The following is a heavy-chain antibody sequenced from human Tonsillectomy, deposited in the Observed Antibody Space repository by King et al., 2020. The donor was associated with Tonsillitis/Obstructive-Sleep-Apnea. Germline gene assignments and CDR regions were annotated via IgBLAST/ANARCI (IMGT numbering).Heavy chain of an antibody. J-gene: IGHJ5*02. CDR1: GYTFTKSG. CDR2: ISVYNGNT. V-gene: IGHV1-18*01. Sequence: QLVQSGAEVKKPGASVKVSCKTSGYTFTKSGISWARQAPGQGLEWMGWISVYNGNTHYAQKFQGRVTMTIDTSTRTAYMELRSLRSDDTAVYYCVRDNASPWIDPWGQGTLVTVPS. CDR3: VRDNASPWIDP.